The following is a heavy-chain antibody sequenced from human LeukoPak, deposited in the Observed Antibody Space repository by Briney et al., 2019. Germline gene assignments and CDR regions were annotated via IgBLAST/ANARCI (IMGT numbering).Heavy chain of an antibody. Sequence: SQTLSLTCAISGDSVSSNSAAWNWIRQSPSNGLEWLGRTYYRSTWYNDYAVSVKSRITINPDTSKHQFSLQLNSVTPEATAVYYCARGPWGSRAFDIWGQGTMVTVSS. V-gene: IGHV6-1*01. D-gene: IGHD3-16*01. CDR1: GDSVSSNSAA. CDR3: ARGPWGSRAFDI. CDR2: TYYRSTWYN. J-gene: IGHJ3*02.